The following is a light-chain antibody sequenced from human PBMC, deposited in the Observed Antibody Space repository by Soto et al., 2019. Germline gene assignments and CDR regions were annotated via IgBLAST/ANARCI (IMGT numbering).Light chain of an antibody. CDR3: SSYTSSSTYV. CDR1: SSDVGGSNY. CDR2: DVS. J-gene: IGLJ1*01. Sequence: QSVLTQPPSASGPPGQSVTISCTGTSSDVGGSNYVSWYQQHPGKAPKLRIYDVSNRPSGVSNRFSGSKSGNTASLTISGLQAEDEADYYCSSYTSSSTYVFGTGTKVTVL. V-gene: IGLV2-14*01.